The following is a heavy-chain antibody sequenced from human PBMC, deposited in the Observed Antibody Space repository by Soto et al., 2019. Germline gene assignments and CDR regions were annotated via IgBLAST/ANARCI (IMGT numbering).Heavy chain of an antibody. D-gene: IGHD3-9*01. V-gene: IGHV3-30-3*01. Sequence: GGSLRLSCAASGFTFSSYAMHWVRQAPGKGLEWVAVISYDGSNKYYADSVKGRFTISRDNSKNTLYLQMNSLRAEDTAVYYCARDSIVTLVLRYSYYGMDVWGQGTTVTISS. CDR2: ISYDGSNK. CDR3: ARDSIVTLVLRYSYYGMDV. J-gene: IGHJ6*02. CDR1: GFTFSSYA.